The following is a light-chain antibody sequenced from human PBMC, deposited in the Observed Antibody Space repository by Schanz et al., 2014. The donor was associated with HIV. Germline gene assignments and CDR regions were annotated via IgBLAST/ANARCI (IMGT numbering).Light chain of an antibody. Sequence: EIVMTQSPATLSVSPGERATLSCRASQSVGTNVGWYQQRPGQAPSLLIYGVSTRATGVPDRISGSGSGTEFTLIISSLQSEDSAVYYCQQNNNWPLTFGGGTKVEIK. J-gene: IGKJ4*01. CDR3: QQNNNWPLT. CDR2: GVS. CDR1: QSVGTN. V-gene: IGKV3-15*01.